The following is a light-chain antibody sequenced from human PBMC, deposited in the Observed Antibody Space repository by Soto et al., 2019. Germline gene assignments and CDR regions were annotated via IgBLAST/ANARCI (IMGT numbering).Light chain of an antibody. Sequence: EIVMTQSPATLSVSPRERATPSCRASHRVSSYLAWYQQKPGQAPRLLIYATSTRATGIPARFSGSGSGTEFTLTISSLQSEDFAAYYCQQYNNWPLTFGGRTKVDVK. CDR3: QQYNNWPLT. V-gene: IGKV3-15*01. CDR2: ATS. J-gene: IGKJ4*01. CDR1: HRVSSY.